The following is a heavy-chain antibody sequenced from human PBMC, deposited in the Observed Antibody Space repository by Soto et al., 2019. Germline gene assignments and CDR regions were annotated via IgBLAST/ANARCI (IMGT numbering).Heavy chain of an antibody. Sequence: QVQLQESGPGLVKPSQTLSLTCTVSGGSISSGGYYWSWIRQHPGKGLEWIGYIYHSGTTYYNPSLKSRVTISVDTSKNQFSLKLTSVTAADTAVYYCARCRGNQLLGLFDPWGQGTLVTVSS. J-gene: IGHJ5*02. CDR2: IYHSGTT. V-gene: IGHV4-31*03. CDR3: ARCRGNQLLGLFDP. CDR1: GGSISSGGYY. D-gene: IGHD2-2*01.